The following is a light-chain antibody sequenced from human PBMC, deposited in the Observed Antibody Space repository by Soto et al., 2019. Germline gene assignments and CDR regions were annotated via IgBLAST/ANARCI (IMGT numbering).Light chain of an antibody. Sequence: DIQMTQSPSSLSASVGDIVTVTCRASQGISSYLAWYQQKPGKVPKLLIFAASTLQPGVPSRFSGSGSGTDFTLTIRSLQPEDVATYYCQKYDSASSPTFGGGTKVEIK. CDR2: AAS. CDR1: QGISSY. CDR3: QKYDSASSPT. J-gene: IGKJ4*01. V-gene: IGKV1-27*01.